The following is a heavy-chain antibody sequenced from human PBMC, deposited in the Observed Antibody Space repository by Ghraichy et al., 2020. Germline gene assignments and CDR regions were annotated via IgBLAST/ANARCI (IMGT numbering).Heavy chain of an antibody. D-gene: IGHD2-2*01. CDR2: MNPNSGNT. V-gene: IGHV1-8*01. CDR1: GYTFTSYD. J-gene: IGHJ4*02. CDR3: ARSGPVVPAYYFDY. Sequence: ASVKVSCKASGYTFTSYDINWVRQATGQGLEWMGWMNPNSGNTGYAQKFQGRVTMTRNTSISTAYMELSSLRSEDTAVYYCARSGPVVPAYYFDYWGQGTLVTVSS.